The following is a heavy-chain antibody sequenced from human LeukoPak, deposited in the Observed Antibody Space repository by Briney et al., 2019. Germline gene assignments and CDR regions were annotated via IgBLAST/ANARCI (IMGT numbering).Heavy chain of an antibody. Sequence: SETLSLTCAVYGGSFSGYYWSWIRQPPGKGLEWIGEINHSGSTNYNPSLKSRVTISVDTSKNQFSLKLSSVTAADTAVYYYARALYYDFRSDQHAAYYFDYWGQGTLVTVSS. CDR3: ARALYYDFRSDQHAAYYFDY. V-gene: IGHV4-34*01. CDR2: INHSGST. CDR1: GGSFSGYY. J-gene: IGHJ4*02. D-gene: IGHD3-3*01.